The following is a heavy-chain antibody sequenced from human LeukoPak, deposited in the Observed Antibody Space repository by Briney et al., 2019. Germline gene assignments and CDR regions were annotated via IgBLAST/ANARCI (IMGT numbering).Heavy chain of an antibody. V-gene: IGHV1-2*02. CDR1: GYTYTAYY. CDR2: INPNSGGT. CDR3: APTPTEDYDDSGYFVY. D-gene: IGHD3-22*01. Sequence: EASVKVSFKASGYTYTAYYVHWVRQAPGHGLEWMGWINPNSGGTKYAQKFQGRVTMTRDTSISTAYMELTRLRSDDTAMYYCAPTPTEDYDDSGYFVYWGQGTLVTVSS. J-gene: IGHJ4*02.